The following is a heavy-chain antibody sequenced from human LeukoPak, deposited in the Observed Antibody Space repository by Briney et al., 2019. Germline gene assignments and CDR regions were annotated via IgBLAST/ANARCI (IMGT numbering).Heavy chain of an antibody. CDR3: ARSLIPGRWYFDL. CDR2: ISSSSSTI. J-gene: IGHJ2*01. Sequence: PGGSLRLSCAASGFTFSSYSMNWVRQAPGKGLEWVSYISSSSSTIYYADSVKGRFTISRDNAKNSLYLQMNSLRAEDTAVYYCARSLIPGRWYFDLWGRGTLVTVSS. CDR1: GFTFSSYS. V-gene: IGHV3-48*04. D-gene: IGHD3-16*01.